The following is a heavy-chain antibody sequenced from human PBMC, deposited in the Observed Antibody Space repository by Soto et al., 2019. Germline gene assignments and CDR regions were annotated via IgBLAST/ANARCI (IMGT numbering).Heavy chain of an antibody. Sequence: GGSMRLSCAASGFNIRDCSVNWVRQAPGRGLEWVSTISNSGSTYYADAVKGRFTISRDISKNTLYLQMSSLRADDTALYYCAKDREGYCSSTSCLYYFDSWGQGTQVTVSS. CDR2: ISNSGST. D-gene: IGHD2-2*01. CDR3: AKDREGYCSSTSCLYYFDS. CDR1: GFNIRDCS. J-gene: IGHJ4*02. V-gene: IGHV3-23*01.